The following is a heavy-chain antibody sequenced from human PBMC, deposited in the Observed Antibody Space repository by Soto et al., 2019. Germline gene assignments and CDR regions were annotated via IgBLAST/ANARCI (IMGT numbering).Heavy chain of an antibody. V-gene: IGHV4-4*09. D-gene: IGHD3-10*01. CDR1: SGSVSPYY. CDR3: ARLWFGDLDYYYGMDV. J-gene: IGHJ6*02. Sequence: SETLSLTCTVSSGSVSPYYWSWIRQPPGKGLEWIGYIYPIGSTNYNASLKSRVTMSVDTSKNQFSLKLSSVTAADTAVYYCARLWFGDLDYYYGMDVWGQGTTVTVSS. CDR2: IYPIGST.